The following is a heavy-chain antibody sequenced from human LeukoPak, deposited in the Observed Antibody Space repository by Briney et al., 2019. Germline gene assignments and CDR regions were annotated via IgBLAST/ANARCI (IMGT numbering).Heavy chain of an antibody. J-gene: IGHJ5*02. D-gene: IGHD1-26*01. CDR2: ISGSGGST. CDR1: GFTFSSYA. Sequence: PGGSLRLSCAASGFTFSSYAMSWVRQAPGKGLEWVSAISGSGGSTYYADSVKGRFTISRDNSKNTLYLQMNSLRAEDTAVYYCAKDQVVGATLQGDWFDPWGQGTLVTVSS. V-gene: IGHV3-23*01. CDR3: AKDQVVGATLQGDWFDP.